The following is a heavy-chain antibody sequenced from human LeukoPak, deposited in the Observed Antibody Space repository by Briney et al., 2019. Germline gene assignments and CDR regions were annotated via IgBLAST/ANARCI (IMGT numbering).Heavy chain of an antibody. CDR2: IILISPTA. Sequence: SVKVSCKASGGTLSTHAVSWVRHAPGQGLEWMGGIILISPTANYAQKFQDRVTITMDQYTTYMGLSSLRSDDTAVYYCATGRVSDTTLVSWFDTWGQGTLVTVSS. CDR3: ATGRVSDTTLVSWFDT. D-gene: IGHD5-18*01. V-gene: IGHV1-69*05. CDR1: GGTLSTHA. J-gene: IGHJ5*02.